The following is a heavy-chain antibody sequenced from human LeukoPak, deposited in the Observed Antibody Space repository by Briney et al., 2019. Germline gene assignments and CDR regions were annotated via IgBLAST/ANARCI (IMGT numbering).Heavy chain of an antibody. CDR3: ASGSFEGFHV. J-gene: IGHJ3*01. CDR1: GGSISSSSYY. Sequence: SETLSLTCTVSGGSISSSSYYWGWIRQPPGKGLEWIGSIYYSGSTYYNPSLKSRVTISVDTSKNQFSLKLSSVTAADTVVYYCASGSFEGFHVWGQGTMVTISS. D-gene: IGHD3-10*01. V-gene: IGHV4-39*01. CDR2: IYYSGST.